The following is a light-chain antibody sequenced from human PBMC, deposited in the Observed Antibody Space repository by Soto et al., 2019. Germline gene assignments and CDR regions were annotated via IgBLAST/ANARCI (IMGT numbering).Light chain of an antibody. CDR1: QSVTSNY. J-gene: IGKJ1*01. CDR3: QQYGSSPRT. Sequence: EIVLTQSPGTLSLSPGXRATLSCRASQSVTSNYLAWYQQKPGQAPSRLIYGASSRATGISDRFSGSGSGTDFTLTISRLEPEDFAVYYCQQYGSSPRTFGQGTKVDIK. V-gene: IGKV3-20*01. CDR2: GAS.